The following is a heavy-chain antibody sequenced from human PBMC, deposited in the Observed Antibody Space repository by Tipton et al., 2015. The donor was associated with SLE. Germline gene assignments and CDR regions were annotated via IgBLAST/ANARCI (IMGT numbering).Heavy chain of an antibody. CDR3: ARDVGGYNTGWFPYYFDY. D-gene: IGHD2-8*02. V-gene: IGHV4-34*01. CDR2: INHSGTT. CDR1: GGSFSNSF. J-gene: IGHJ4*02. Sequence: TLSLTCTVYGGSFSNSFWTWIRQSPGKGLEWIGEINHSGTTHYNPSLTGRVTMSVDTSKNQFSLNLTSVTAADTAVYYCARDVGGYNTGWFPYYFDYWGQGTLVTVSS.